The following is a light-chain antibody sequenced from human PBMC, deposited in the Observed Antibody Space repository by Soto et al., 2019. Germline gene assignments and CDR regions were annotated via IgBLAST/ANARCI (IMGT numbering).Light chain of an antibody. CDR1: QGISSY. Sequence: IQMTQSPSSFSASTGDRVTITCRASQGISSYLAWYQQKPGKAPKLLIYAASTLQSGVPSRFSGSGSGTDFTLTISCLQSEDFATYYCQQYYSYPLTFGGGTKVDIK. CDR2: AAS. J-gene: IGKJ4*01. CDR3: QQYYSYPLT. V-gene: IGKV1-8*01.